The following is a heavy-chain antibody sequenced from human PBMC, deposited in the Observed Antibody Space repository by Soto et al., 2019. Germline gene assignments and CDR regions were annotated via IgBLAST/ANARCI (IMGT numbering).Heavy chain of an antibody. D-gene: IGHD2-2*01. CDR2: ISGSGDDT. CDR1: GFIFRNYP. Sequence: GGSLRLSCAASGFIFRNYPMTWVRQRPGKGLEWVSTISGSGDDTYYADSVKGRFSISRDNSKNTLSLQMNSLRAEDTAVYYCAQDEGYCSTTTCYAMGFFYSWGQGTLVTVSS. CDR3: AQDEGYCSTTTCYAMGFFYS. V-gene: IGHV3-23*01. J-gene: IGHJ4*03.